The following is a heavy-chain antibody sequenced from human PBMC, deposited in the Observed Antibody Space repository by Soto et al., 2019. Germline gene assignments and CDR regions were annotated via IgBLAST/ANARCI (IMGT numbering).Heavy chain of an antibody. CDR3: ARTVVAASWYYYGMDV. CDR2: MNPNSGNT. CDR1: GYTFTSYD. Sequence: GASVKVSCNASGYTFTSYDINWVRQATGQGLEWMGWMNPNSGNTGYSQKFQGRVTMTRNTSISTAYMERSSLRSEDTAVYYCARTVVAASWYYYGMDVWGQGTTVTVSS. V-gene: IGHV1-8*01. D-gene: IGHD2-15*01. J-gene: IGHJ6*02.